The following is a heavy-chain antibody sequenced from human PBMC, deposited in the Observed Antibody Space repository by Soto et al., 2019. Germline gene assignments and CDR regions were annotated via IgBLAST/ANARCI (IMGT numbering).Heavy chain of an antibody. CDR1: GASINSGDYY. V-gene: IGHV4-30-4*01. J-gene: IGHJ6*04. Sequence: SATLSLTCTVSGASINSGDYYWSWIREPPAKGLEWIGQIYYSGSTYYNPSMKSRPGILVDSSKSQVSLKVGYVTVADTAVYYCASSSLYGMDVWGKGTTVTAPQ. CDR2: IYYSGST. CDR3: ASSSLYGMDV.